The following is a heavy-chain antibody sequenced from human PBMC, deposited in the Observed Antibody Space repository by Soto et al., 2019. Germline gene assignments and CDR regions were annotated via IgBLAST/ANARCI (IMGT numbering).Heavy chain of an antibody. J-gene: IGHJ4*02. D-gene: IGHD6-13*01. Sequence: QVQLVQSGAEVKKPGSSVKVSCKASGGTFSSYAISWVRQTPGQGLEWMGGIIPIFGTANYAQKFQGRVTITADKSTSTAYMELSSLRSEDTAVYYCARAGQGGRQQPVPFDYWGQGTLVTVSS. CDR2: IIPIFGTA. V-gene: IGHV1-69*06. CDR3: ARAGQGGRQQPVPFDY. CDR1: GGTFSSYA.